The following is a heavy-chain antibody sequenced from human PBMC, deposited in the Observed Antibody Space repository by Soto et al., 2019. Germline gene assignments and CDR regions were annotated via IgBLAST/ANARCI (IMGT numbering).Heavy chain of an antibody. CDR3: ARVSADDGSSWYHFDY. CDR1: GYTFTSYD. D-gene: IGHD6-13*01. V-gene: IGHV1-8*01. J-gene: IGHJ4*02. CDR2: MNPNSGNT. Sequence: GASVKVSCKASGYTFTSYDINWVRQATGQGLEWMGWMNPNSGNTGYAQKFQGRVTMTRNNSISTAYMELSSLRSEDTAVYYCARVSADDGSSWYHFDYWGQGTLVTVSS.